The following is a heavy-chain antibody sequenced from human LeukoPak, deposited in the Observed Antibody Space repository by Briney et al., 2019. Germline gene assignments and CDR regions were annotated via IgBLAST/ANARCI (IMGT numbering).Heavy chain of an antibody. V-gene: IGHV3-30*18. CDR1: GFTFSSYG. CDR2: ISYDGSNK. D-gene: IGHD4-17*01. Sequence: GGSLRLSCAASGFTFSSYGMHCVRQAPGKGLEWVAVISYDGSNKYYADSVKGRFTISRDNSKNTLYLQMNSLRAEDTAVYYCAKDLEKTTVTTGPDYWGQGTLVTVSS. J-gene: IGHJ4*02. CDR3: AKDLEKTTVTTGPDY.